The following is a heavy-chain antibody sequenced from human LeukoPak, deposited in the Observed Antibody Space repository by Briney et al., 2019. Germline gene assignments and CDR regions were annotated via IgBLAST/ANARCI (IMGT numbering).Heavy chain of an antibody. Sequence: SETLSLTCAVYGGSFSGYYWSWIRQPPGKGLEWIGEINHSGSTNYNPSLKSRVTISVDTFKNQFSLKLSSVTAADTAVYYCARTRIAARHYFDYWGQGTLVTVSS. CDR2: INHSGST. J-gene: IGHJ4*02. CDR1: GGSFSGYY. D-gene: IGHD6-6*01. CDR3: ARTRIAARHYFDY. V-gene: IGHV4-34*01.